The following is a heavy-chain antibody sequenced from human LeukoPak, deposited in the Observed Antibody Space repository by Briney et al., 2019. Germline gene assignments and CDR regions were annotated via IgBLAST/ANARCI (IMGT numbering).Heavy chain of an antibody. CDR3: AELGITMIGGV. V-gene: IGHV3-48*03. J-gene: IGHJ6*04. Sequence: GGSLRLSCAASGFTFSSYEMHWVRQAPGKGVEWVSYISSSGSTIYYADSVKGRFTISRDNAKNSLSLQMNSLRAEDTAVYYCAELGITMIGGVWGKGTTVTISS. D-gene: IGHD3-10*02. CDR1: GFTFSSYE. CDR2: ISSSGSTI.